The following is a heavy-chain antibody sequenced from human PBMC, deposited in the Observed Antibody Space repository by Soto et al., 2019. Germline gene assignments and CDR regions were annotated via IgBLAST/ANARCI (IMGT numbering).Heavy chain of an antibody. V-gene: IGHV3-30*14. CDR1: GFTFSSYA. Sequence: GGSLRLSCAASGFTFSSYAMHWVRQAPGKGLEWVAVISYDGSNKYYADSVKGRFTISRDDSKNTLYLQMNSLRAEDTAVYYCGRGVVGTSYYFYGMDVWGQGTTVTVSS. CDR3: GRGVVGTSYYFYGMDV. CDR2: ISYDGSNK. D-gene: IGHD6-13*01. J-gene: IGHJ6*02.